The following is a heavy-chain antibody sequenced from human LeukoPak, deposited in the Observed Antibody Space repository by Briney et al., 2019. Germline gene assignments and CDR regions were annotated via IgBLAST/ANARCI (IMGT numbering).Heavy chain of an antibody. CDR2: IYYSGST. Sequence: PSETLSLTCTVSGGSISSFYWSWIRQPPGKGLEWIGYIYYSGSTNYNPSLKSRVTISVDTSKNQFSLKLSSVAAADTAVYYCASRGWLRRGYYFDYWGQGTLVTFSS. CDR3: ASRGWLRRGYYFDY. D-gene: IGHD5-12*01. J-gene: IGHJ4*02. V-gene: IGHV4-59*08. CDR1: GGSISSFY.